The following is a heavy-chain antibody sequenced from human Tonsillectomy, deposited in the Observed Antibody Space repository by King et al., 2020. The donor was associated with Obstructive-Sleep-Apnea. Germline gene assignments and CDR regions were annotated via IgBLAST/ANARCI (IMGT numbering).Heavy chain of an antibody. CDR2: ISYDGSVK. CDR3: ARDREDSGYDIYGMDV. J-gene: IGHJ6*02. D-gene: IGHD5-12*01. V-gene: IGHV3-30-3*01. Sequence: QLVQSGGGVVQPGRSLRLSCAASGFIFGDYPMHWVRQAPGKGLEWVAVISYDGSVKYHSDSMKGRFTISRDNSTNTLYLQMNGLTIEDSALYYCARDREDSGYDIYGMDVWGQGTPVTVSS. CDR1: GFIFGDYP.